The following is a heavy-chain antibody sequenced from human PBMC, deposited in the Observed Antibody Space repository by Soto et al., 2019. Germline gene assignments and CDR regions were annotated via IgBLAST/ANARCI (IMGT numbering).Heavy chain of an antibody. Sequence: QVQLVESGGGVVQPGRSLRLSCAASGFTFSSYAMHWVRQAPGKGLEWVAVISYDGSNKYYADSVKGRFTISRDNSKNTLYLQMNSLRAEDTAVYYCAREGLNLVGATLSPPYYFDYWGQGTLVTVSS. CDR2: ISYDGSNK. CDR3: AREGLNLVGATLSPPYYFDY. D-gene: IGHD1-26*01. CDR1: GFTFSSYA. J-gene: IGHJ4*02. V-gene: IGHV3-30-3*01.